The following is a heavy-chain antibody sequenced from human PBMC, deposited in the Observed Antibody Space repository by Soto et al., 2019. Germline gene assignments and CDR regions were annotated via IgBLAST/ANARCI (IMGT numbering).Heavy chain of an antibody. CDR1: GYTFTGYY. CDR2: INPNSGGT. D-gene: IGHD3-10*01. V-gene: IGHV1-2*02. J-gene: IGHJ6*02. Sequence: ASVKVSCKASGYTFTGYYMHWVRQAPGQGLEWMGWINPNSGGTNYAQKFQGRVTMTRDTSISTAHMELSRLRSDDTAVYYCARDRAMVRGVMGRDYYYGMDVWGQGTTVTVSS. CDR3: ARDRAMVRGVMGRDYYYGMDV.